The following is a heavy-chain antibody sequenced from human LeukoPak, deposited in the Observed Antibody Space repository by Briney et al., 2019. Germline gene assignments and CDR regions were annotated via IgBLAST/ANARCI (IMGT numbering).Heavy chain of an antibody. D-gene: IGHD1-26*01. Sequence: GGSLRLSCAASGFTVNSNYMSWVRQAPGKGLEWVSVIYSGGSTYYADSVKDRFTISRDNSKNTLYLQMNSLRDEDTAVYYCASSGSYYGGVKRHLDYWGQGTLVTVSS. CDR1: GFTVNSNY. J-gene: IGHJ4*02. CDR3: ASSGSYYGGVKRHLDY. CDR2: IYSGGST. V-gene: IGHV3-66*01.